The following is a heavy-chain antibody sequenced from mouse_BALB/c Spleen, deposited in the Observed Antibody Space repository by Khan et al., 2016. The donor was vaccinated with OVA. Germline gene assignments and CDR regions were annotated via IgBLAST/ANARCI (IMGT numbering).Heavy chain of an antibody. CDR1: GFSLTNYG. V-gene: IGHV2-6-1*01. D-gene: IGHD2-10*01. CDR2: IWSDGST. J-gene: IGHJ4*01. CDR3: ARQPYYHYNIMDY. Sequence: QVQPQQSGPGLVAPSQSLSITCTISGFSLTNYGIHWVRQPPRKGLEWLVVIWSDGSTTYNSALKSRLTISKDNSKSQVFLKMNSLQTDDTAVYFCARQPYYHYNIMDYWGQGTSVTVSS.